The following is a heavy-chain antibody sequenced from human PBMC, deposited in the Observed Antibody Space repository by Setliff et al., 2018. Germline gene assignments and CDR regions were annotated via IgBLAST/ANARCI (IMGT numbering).Heavy chain of an antibody. D-gene: IGHD1-1*01. CDR2: IYYRGDT. CDR1: GASISTTYYY. V-gene: IGHV4-39*01. Sequence: PSETLSLTCSVSGASISTTYYYWGWIRQPPGKGLEWIGRIYYRGDTYYNASLKGRLTISVDTAQNQFSLRLTSVTAADTAIYYCARTGTYRYFDYWGQGTRVTVSS. CDR3: ARTGTYRYFDY. J-gene: IGHJ4*02.